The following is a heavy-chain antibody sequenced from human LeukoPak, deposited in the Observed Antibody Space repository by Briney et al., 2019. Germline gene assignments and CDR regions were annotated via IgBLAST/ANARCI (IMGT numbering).Heavy chain of an antibody. CDR3: ARAWPSRIAAAGTTFDYYYYMDV. Sequence: ASVKVSCKASGGTFSSYAISWVRQAPGQGLEWMGGIIPIFGTANYAQKFQGRVTITADESTSTAYMELSSLRSEDTAVYYCARAWPSRIAAAGTTFDYYYYMDVWGKGTTVTVSS. J-gene: IGHJ6*03. V-gene: IGHV1-69*13. CDR1: GGTFSSYA. D-gene: IGHD6-13*01. CDR2: IIPIFGTA.